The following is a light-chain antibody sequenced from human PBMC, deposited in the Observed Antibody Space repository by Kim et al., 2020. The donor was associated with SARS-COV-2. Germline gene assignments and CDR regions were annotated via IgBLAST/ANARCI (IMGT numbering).Light chain of an antibody. J-gene: IGKJ1*01. CDR3: QQYGSSPGWT. CDR1: QSISVH. V-gene: IGKV3-20*01. CDR2: GAS. Sequence: SPGEGATLSCRASQSISVHLAWYQHKPGQAPRLLIYGASSRATGIPDRFSGSGSGTDFTLTISRLEPEDFAVYYCQQYGSSPGWTFGQGTKVDIK.